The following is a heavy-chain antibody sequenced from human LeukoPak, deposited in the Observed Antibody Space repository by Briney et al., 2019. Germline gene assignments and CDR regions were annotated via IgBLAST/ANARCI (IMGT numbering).Heavy chain of an antibody. D-gene: IGHD5-12*01. J-gene: IGHJ4*02. CDR2: ISSSGSTI. CDR3: AREPTSGREPTSGRPLDY. V-gene: IGHV3-48*03. Sequence: GGSLRLSCAASGFTFSSYEMNWVRQAPGKGLEWVSYISSSGSTIYYADSVKGRFTISRDNAKNSLYLQMNSLRAEDTAVYYCAREPTSGREPTSGRPLDYWGQGTLVTVSS. CDR1: GFTFSSYE.